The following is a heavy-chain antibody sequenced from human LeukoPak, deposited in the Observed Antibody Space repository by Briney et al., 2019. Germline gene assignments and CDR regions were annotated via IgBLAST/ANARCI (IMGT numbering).Heavy chain of an antibody. D-gene: IGHD5-18*01. J-gene: IGHJ4*02. V-gene: IGHV3-7*01. CDR2: IRQDESER. CDR1: GFSFSSYW. CDR3: AKDRRGTAMDD. Sequence: SGGSLRLSCEGSGFSFSSYWMTWVRQLPGKGPEWVANIRQDESERYFADSVKGRFTISRDNSKNTLYLQMNSLRAEDTAVYYCAKDRRGTAMDDWGQGTLVTVSS.